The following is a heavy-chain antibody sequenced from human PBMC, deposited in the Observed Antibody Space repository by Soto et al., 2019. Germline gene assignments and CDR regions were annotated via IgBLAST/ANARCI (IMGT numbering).Heavy chain of an antibody. V-gene: IGHV4-30-4*01. CDR1: GGSISSGDYY. Sequence: SETLSLTCTVSGGSISSGDYYWSWIRQPPGKGLEWIGYIYYSGSTYYNPSLKSRVTISVDTSRNQFSLKLSSVTAADTAVYYCARVTKYSNYVGYWGRGTLVTVSS. D-gene: IGHD4-4*01. CDR3: ARVTKYSNYVGY. CDR2: IYYSGST. J-gene: IGHJ4*02.